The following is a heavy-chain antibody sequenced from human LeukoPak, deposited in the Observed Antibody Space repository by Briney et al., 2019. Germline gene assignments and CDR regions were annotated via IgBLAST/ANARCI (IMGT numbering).Heavy chain of an antibody. V-gene: IGHV3-48*02. J-gene: IGHJ2*01. CDR2: ISRGSSTI. Sequence: GGSLRLSCADSGFTFGSYSMNWVRQAPGKGLEWVSYISRGSSTIYYADSVKGRFTIARDNAKNSLYLQMDSLRDDDTGVYYCARNLLGYWYFDLWGRGTLVTVSS. CDR1: GFTFGSYS. CDR3: ARNLLGYWYFDL. D-gene: IGHD1-7*01.